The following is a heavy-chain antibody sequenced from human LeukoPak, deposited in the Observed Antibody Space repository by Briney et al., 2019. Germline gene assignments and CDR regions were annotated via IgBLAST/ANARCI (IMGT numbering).Heavy chain of an antibody. CDR2: IIPIFGTA. J-gene: IGHJ6*03. Sequence: PVKVSCKASGGTFSSYAISWVRQAPGQGLEWMGGIIPIFGTANYAQKFQGRVTITADKSTSTAYMELSSLGSEDTAVYYCARGVKYDILTGYYRGRYYYYYMDVWGKGTTVTISS. V-gene: IGHV1-69*06. D-gene: IGHD3-9*01. CDR3: ARGVKYDILTGYYRGRYYYYYMDV. CDR1: GGTFSSYA.